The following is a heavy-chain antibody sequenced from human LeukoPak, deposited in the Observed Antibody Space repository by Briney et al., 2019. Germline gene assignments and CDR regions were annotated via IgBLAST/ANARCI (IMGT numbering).Heavy chain of an antibody. CDR1: GYTFTSYD. V-gene: IGHV1-8*01. D-gene: IGHD4-23*01. CDR3: AKIGTTVGYY. CDR2: MNPNSGAT. Sequence: ASVKVSCKASGYTFTSYDFNWLRQATGQGPEWMGWMNPNSGATGYAQKFQGRVTVTRSASINTAYMELTDLRSEDTAVYYCAKIGTTVGYYWGQGTLVTVSS. J-gene: IGHJ4*02.